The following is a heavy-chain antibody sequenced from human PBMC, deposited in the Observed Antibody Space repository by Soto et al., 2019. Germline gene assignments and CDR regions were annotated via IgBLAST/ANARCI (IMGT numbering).Heavy chain of an antibody. Sequence: ASVKVSCKASGYTFTSYAMHWVRQAPGQRREWMGWINAGNGNTKYSQKFQGRVTITRDTSASTAYMELSSRRSEDTAVYYCAREIVVVVAAISWFDPWGQGTLVTVSS. D-gene: IGHD2-15*01. J-gene: IGHJ5*02. CDR2: INAGNGNT. V-gene: IGHV1-3*01. CDR1: GYTFTSYA. CDR3: AREIVVVVAAISWFDP.